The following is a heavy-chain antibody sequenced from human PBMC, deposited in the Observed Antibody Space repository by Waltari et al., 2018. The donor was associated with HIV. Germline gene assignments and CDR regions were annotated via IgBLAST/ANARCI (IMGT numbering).Heavy chain of an antibody. V-gene: IGHV3-30*04. CDR1: GVMISNHA. CDR3: VRRSVLGLDL. Sequence: VQSGGGVAQPGRSLRLSCTHSGVMISNHAMHWVRQSADKRLEWVAVITYDGGNQFVTDSLKGRFIISRDNARDTLYLEMKLLKVEDSGIYYCVRRSVLGLDLWGQGTTVIVS. D-gene: IGHD6-19*01. CDR2: ITYDGGNQ. J-gene: IGHJ6*02.